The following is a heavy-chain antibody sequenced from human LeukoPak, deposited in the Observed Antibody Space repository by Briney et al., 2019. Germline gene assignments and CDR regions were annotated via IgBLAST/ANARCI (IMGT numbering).Heavy chain of an antibody. CDR3: ARGIIAAARNAFDI. D-gene: IGHD6-13*01. Sequence: ASVKVSCKASGYTFTSYGISWVRQAPGQGLEWMGWISAYNGNTDYAQKLQGRVTMTRDTSISTAYMELSRLRSDDTAVYYCARGIIAAARNAFDIWGQGTMVTVSS. V-gene: IGHV1-18*01. CDR1: GYTFTSYG. J-gene: IGHJ3*02. CDR2: ISAYNGNT.